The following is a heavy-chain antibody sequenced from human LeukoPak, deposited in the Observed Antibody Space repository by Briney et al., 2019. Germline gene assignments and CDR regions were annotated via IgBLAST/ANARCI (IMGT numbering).Heavy chain of an antibody. V-gene: IGHV3-48*01. D-gene: IGHD3-10*01. CDR2: ISSSSSTM. Sequence: GGSLRLSCAASGFTFSSYSMNWVRQAPGKGLEWVSYISSSSSTMYYADSVKGRFTISRDNAKNSLYLQMNSLRAEDTAVYYCARVNYGSGSPTFDYWGQGTLVTVSS. CDR3: ARVNYGSGSPTFDY. CDR1: GFTFSSYS. J-gene: IGHJ4*02.